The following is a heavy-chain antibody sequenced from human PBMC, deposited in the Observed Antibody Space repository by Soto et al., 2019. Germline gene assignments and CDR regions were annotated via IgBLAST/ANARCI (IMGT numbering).Heavy chain of an antibody. CDR2: ISAYNGNT. J-gene: IGHJ5*02. Sequence: EASVKVSCKASGYTFTSYGISWVRHAPGQGLEWMGWISAYNGNTNYAQKLQGRVTMTTDTSTSTAYMELRSLRSDDTAVYYCARVRVTTDPPHWFDPWGQGTLVTVSS. CDR3: ARVRVTTDPPHWFDP. CDR1: GYTFTSYG. V-gene: IGHV1-18*01. D-gene: IGHD3-10*01.